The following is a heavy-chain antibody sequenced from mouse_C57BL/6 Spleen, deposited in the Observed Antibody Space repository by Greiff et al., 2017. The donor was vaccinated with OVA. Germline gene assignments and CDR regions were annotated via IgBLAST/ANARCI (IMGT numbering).Heavy chain of an antibody. V-gene: IGHV1-82*01. CDR2: IYPGDGDT. J-gene: IGHJ4*01. CDR1: GYAFSSSW. Sequence: VKLMESGPELVKPGASVKISCKASGYAFSSSWMNWVKQRPGKGLEWIGRIYPGDGDTNYNGKFQGKATLTADKSSSTAYMQLSSLTSEDSAVYFCARGDYYGSSEAMYYWGQGTSVTVSS. D-gene: IGHD1-1*01. CDR3: ARGDYYGSSEAMYY.